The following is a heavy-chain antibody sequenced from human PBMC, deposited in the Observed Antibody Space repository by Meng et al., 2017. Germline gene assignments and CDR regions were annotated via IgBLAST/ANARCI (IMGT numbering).Heavy chain of an antibody. CDR2: MNPNSGNT. J-gene: IGHJ4*02. CDR3: ARDFLRPDSSGYYYPGYYFDY. V-gene: IGHV1-8*03. Sequence: ASVKVSCKASGYTFTSYDINWVRQATGQGLEWMGWMNPNSGNTGYAQKFQGRVTITRNTSISTAYMELNSLRAEDTAVYYCARDFLRPDSSGYYYPGYYFDYWGQGTLVTVSS. D-gene: IGHD3-22*01. CDR1: GYTFTSYD.